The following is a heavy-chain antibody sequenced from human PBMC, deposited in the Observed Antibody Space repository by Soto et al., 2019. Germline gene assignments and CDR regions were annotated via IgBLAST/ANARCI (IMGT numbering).Heavy chain of an antibody. Sequence: PSETLSLTCSVSGGSIRSSSYYWGWIRQPPGKGREGIGSFYYSWSTYYNPSLKRRVTISVDTSKNQFSLKLTSVTAADTGVYYCASRNYGTNRGFDPWGQGTTVTVSS. CDR2: FYYSWST. CDR1: GGSIRSSSYY. V-gene: IGHV4-39*01. CDR3: ASRNYGTNRGFDP. D-gene: IGHD1-7*01. J-gene: IGHJ5*02.